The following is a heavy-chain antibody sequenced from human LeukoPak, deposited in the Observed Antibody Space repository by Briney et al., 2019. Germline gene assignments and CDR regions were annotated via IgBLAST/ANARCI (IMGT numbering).Heavy chain of an antibody. Sequence: SETLSLTCAVYGGSFSGYYWSWIRQPPGKGLEWIGEINHSGSTNYNPSLKSRVTISVDTSKKQFSLKLSSVTAADTAVYYCARGRISSGGSCYSWGGYYYYYMDVWGKGTTVTVSS. CDR1: GGSFSGYY. J-gene: IGHJ6*03. V-gene: IGHV4-34*01. CDR2: INHSGST. D-gene: IGHD2-15*01. CDR3: ARGRISSGGSCYSWGGYYYYYMDV.